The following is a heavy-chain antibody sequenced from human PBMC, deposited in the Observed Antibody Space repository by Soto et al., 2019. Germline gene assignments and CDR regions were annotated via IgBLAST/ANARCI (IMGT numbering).Heavy chain of an antibody. V-gene: IGHV4-34*01. CDR2: INHSGST. Sequence: SETLSLTCAVYGGSFSGYYWSWIRQPPGKGLEWIGEINHSGSTNYNPSLKSRVTISVDTSKNQFSLKLSSVTAADTAVYYCARGFRYDILTGYYSRPINYFDYWGQGTLVTVSS. CDR1: GGSFSGYY. J-gene: IGHJ4*02. CDR3: ARGFRYDILTGYYSRPINYFDY. D-gene: IGHD3-9*01.